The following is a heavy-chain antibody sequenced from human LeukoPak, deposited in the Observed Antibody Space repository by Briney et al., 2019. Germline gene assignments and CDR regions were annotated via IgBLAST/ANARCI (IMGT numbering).Heavy chain of an antibody. J-gene: IGHJ6*02. CDR3: AREPVTGVYYYYGMDV. D-gene: IGHD5-18*01. Sequence: GGSLRLSCAASGFIFRNYAMSWVRQAPGKGLEWVSYISSSSSTIYYADSVKGRFTISRDNAKNSLYLQMNSLRDEDTAVYYCAREPVTGVYYYYGMDVWGQGTTVTVSS. CDR1: GFIFRNYA. V-gene: IGHV3-48*02. CDR2: ISSSSSTI.